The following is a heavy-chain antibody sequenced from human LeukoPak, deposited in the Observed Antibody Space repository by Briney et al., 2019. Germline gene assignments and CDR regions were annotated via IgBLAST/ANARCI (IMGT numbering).Heavy chain of an antibody. CDR3: ARDSGFSRPVVAATLGDY. V-gene: IGHV3-66*01. CDR2: IYSGGST. CDR1: GFTVSSNY. D-gene: IGHD2-15*01. J-gene: IGHJ4*02. Sequence: PGGSLRLSCAASGFTVSSNYMSWVRQAPGKGLEWVSVIYSGGSTYYADSVKGRFTISRDNSKNTLYLQMNSLRAEDTAVYYCARDSGFSRPVVAATLGDYWGQGTLVTVSS.